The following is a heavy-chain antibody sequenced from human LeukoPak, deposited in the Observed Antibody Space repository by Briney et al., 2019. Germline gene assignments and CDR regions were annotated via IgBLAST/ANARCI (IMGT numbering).Heavy chain of an antibody. CDR1: GGSISSSSYY. J-gene: IGHJ4*02. CDR3: ARRFVLLWFGESFFDY. D-gene: IGHD3-10*01. Sequence: KPSETLSLTCTVSGGSISSSSYYWGWIRQPPGKGPEWIGSIYYSGSTYYNPSLKSRVTISVDTSKNQFSLKLSSVTAADTAVYYCARRFVLLWFGESFFDYWGQGTLVTVSP. CDR2: IYYSGST. V-gene: IGHV4-39*01.